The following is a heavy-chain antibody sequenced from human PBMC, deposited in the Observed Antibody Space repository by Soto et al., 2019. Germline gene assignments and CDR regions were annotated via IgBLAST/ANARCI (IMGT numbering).Heavy chain of an antibody. CDR3: AKGAARELRPDYFDY. CDR2: ISYDGSNK. CDR1: GFTFSSYG. J-gene: IGHJ4*02. V-gene: IGHV3-30*18. Sequence: GGSLRLSCAASGFTFSSYGMHWVRQAPGKGLEWVAVISYDGSNKYYADSVKGRFTISRDNSKNTLYLQMNSLRAEDTAVYYCAKGAARELRPDYFDYWGQGTLVTVSS. D-gene: IGHD6-6*01.